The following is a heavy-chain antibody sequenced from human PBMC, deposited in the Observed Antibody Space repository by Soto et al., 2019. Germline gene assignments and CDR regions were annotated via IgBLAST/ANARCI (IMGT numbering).Heavy chain of an antibody. CDR1: GYTFTDYW. CDR3: AAHQVGYFGQGLSYYGMDV. D-gene: IGHD3-9*01. Sequence: GESLKISCRGSGYTFTDYWIVWVRQMPGKGLEWMGVIYPGDSNTKYSPSFQGQVTLSADKSITTAYLQWNSLKASDTAGYYCAAHQVGYFGQGLSYYGMDVWGQGTRVTVSS. J-gene: IGHJ6*02. CDR2: IYPGDSNT. V-gene: IGHV5-51*01.